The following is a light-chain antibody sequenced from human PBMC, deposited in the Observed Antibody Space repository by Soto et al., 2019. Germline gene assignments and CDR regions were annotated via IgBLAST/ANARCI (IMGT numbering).Light chain of an antibody. V-gene: IGKV1-5*03. Sequence: IQMTQSPSTLSGSVGDRVTITCRASQTISSWLAWYQQKPGKAPKLLIYKASTLKSGVPSRFSGSGSGTEFTLTISSLQPDDFATYYCQQYSTYSTFGQGTKV. CDR3: QQYSTYST. J-gene: IGKJ1*01. CDR2: KAS. CDR1: QTISSW.